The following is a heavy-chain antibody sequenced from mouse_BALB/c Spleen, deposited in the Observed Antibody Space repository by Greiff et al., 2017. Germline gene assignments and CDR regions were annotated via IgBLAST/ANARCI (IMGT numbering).Heavy chain of an antibody. D-gene: IGHD1-2*01. CDR3: ARKKGFITTATGYAMDY. V-gene: IGHV2-2*02. CDR1: GFSLTSYG. Sequence: VQLQQSGPGLVQPSQSLSITCTVSGFSLTSYGVHWVRQSPGKGLEWLGVIWSGGSTDYNAAFISRLSISKDNSKSQVFFKMNSLQANDTAIYYWARKKGFITTATGYAMDYWGQGTSVTGSA. CDR2: IWSGGST. J-gene: IGHJ4*01.